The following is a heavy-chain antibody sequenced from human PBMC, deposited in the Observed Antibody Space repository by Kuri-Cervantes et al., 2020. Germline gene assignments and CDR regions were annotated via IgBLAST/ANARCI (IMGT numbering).Heavy chain of an antibody. Sequence: SETLSLTCTVSGGSISSSSYYWGWIRQPPGKGLEWIGSIYYSGSTYYNPSLKSRVTISVDTSKNQFSLKLSSVTAADTAVYCCASRTDYGDLADAFDIWGQGTMVTVSS. CDR2: IYYSGST. CDR1: GGSISSSSYY. D-gene: IGHD4-17*01. CDR3: ASRTDYGDLADAFDI. V-gene: IGHV4-39*01. J-gene: IGHJ3*02.